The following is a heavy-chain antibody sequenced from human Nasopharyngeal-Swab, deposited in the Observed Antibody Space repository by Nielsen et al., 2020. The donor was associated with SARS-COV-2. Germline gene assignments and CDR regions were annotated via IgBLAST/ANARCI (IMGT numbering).Heavy chain of an antibody. Sequence: GSLRLSCAASGFTFSSYAMHWVRQAPGKGLEWVAVISYDGSNKYYADSVKGRFTISRDNSKNTLYLQMNSLRAEDTAVYYCARDRGIAVAGNYYYYGMDVWGQGTTVTVSS. CDR1: GFTFSSYA. CDR3: ARDRGIAVAGNYYYYGMDV. D-gene: IGHD6-19*01. CDR2: ISYDGSNK. V-gene: IGHV3-30-3*01. J-gene: IGHJ6*02.